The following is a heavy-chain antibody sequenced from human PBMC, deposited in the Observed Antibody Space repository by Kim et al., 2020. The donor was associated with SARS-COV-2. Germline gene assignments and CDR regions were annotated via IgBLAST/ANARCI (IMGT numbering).Heavy chain of an antibody. J-gene: IGHJ5*02. Sequence: AQKLQGRVTMTTDTSTSTAYMELRSLRSDDTAVYYCARYLGYGEGNWFDPWGQGTLVTVSS. V-gene: IGHV1-18*01. D-gene: IGHD4-17*01. CDR3: ARYLGYGEGNWFDP.